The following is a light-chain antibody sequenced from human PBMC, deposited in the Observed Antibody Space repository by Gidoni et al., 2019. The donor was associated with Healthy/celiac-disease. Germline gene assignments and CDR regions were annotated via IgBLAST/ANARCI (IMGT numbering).Light chain of an antibody. CDR2: DGS. Sequence: IQMTQSPDSLSTSVGDRVTITCQASQDIINYLNWYQQNQGKDPTLLIYDGSNLETGGSSRFSGSGAGTDFTFTISSLQPEDIATYYCQQYDNLPLTFGGXTKVEIK. CDR3: QQYDNLPLT. J-gene: IGKJ4*01. V-gene: IGKV1-33*01. CDR1: QDIINY.